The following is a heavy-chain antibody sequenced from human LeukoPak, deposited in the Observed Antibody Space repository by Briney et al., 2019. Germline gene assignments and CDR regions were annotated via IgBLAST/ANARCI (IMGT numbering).Heavy chain of an antibody. V-gene: IGHV1-2*02. CDR2: INPNSGGT. D-gene: IGHD6-19*01. J-gene: IGHJ5*02. CDR3: AGSSNFGLIFVVAGTEWFDP. Sequence: ASVKVSCKASGYTFTGYYMHWVGQAPGQGLEWMGWINPNSGGTNYAQKFQGRVTMTRDTSIRTACMALSRLRSDDAAVYFCAGSSNFGLIFVVAGTEWFDPWGQGTLGTVSS. CDR1: GYTFTGYY.